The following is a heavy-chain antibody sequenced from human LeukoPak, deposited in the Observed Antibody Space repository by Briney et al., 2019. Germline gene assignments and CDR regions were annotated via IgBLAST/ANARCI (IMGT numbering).Heavy chain of an antibody. Sequence: GGSLRLSCAASGFTFNTYGMHWVRQAPGKGLEWVAFIRYDGSNKYYADSVKGRFTISRDNAKNSLYLQMNSLRAEDTAVYYCAIDPSYCYDSHNWFDPWGQGTLVTVSS. CDR2: IRYDGSNK. V-gene: IGHV3-30*02. CDR3: AIDPSYCYDSHNWFDP. CDR1: GFTFNTYG. J-gene: IGHJ5*02. D-gene: IGHD3-22*01.